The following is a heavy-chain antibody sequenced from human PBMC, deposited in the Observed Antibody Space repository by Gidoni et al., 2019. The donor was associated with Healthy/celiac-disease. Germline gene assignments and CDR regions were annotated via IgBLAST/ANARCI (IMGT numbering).Heavy chain of an antibody. CDR2: ISSSSSTI. V-gene: IGHV3-48*01. CDR1: GFTFSSYS. Sequence: EVQLVESGGGLVQPGGSLRLSCAASGFTFSSYSMNWVRQAPGKGLEWVSYISSSSSTIDYADSVKGRFTISRDNAKNSLYLQMNSLRAEDTAVYYCARVTRDIVVVVAALDAFDIWGQGTMVTVSS. J-gene: IGHJ3*02. CDR3: ARVTRDIVVVVAALDAFDI. D-gene: IGHD2-15*01.